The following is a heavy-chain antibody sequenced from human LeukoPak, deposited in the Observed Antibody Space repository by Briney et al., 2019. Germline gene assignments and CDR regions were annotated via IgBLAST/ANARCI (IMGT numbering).Heavy chain of an antibody. Sequence: PGGSLRLSCAASGFTFSSYAMSWVRQAPGKGLEWVSAISGSGGSTYYADSVKGRFTISRNNSKNTLYLQMNSLRAEDTAVYYCAKVRPYCSGGSCYSVPYYYYGMDVWGQGTTVTVSS. CDR3: AKVRPYCSGGSCYSVPYYYYGMDV. V-gene: IGHV3-23*01. CDR1: GFTFSSYA. CDR2: ISGSGGST. J-gene: IGHJ6*02. D-gene: IGHD2-15*01.